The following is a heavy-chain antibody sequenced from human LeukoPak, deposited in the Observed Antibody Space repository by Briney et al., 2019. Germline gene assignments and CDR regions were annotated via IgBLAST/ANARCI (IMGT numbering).Heavy chain of an antibody. Sequence: ASVKVSCKASGYTFTSYDINWVRQATGQGLEWMGWMNPNSGNTGYAQKFQGRVTITRNTSISTAYMELSSLRSEDTAVYYCARGRDIAVAGKFDYWGQGTLVTVSS. CDR3: ARGRDIAVAGKFDY. D-gene: IGHD6-19*01. CDR2: MNPNSGNT. V-gene: IGHV1-8*03. CDR1: GYTFTSYD. J-gene: IGHJ4*02.